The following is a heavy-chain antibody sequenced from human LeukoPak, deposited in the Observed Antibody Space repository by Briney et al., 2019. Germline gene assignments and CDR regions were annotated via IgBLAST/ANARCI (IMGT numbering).Heavy chain of an antibody. CDR1: GFTFSSYA. D-gene: IGHD6-19*01. Sequence: GGSLRLPCAASGFTFSSYAMHWVRQAPGKGLEWVAVISYDGSNKYYADSVKGRFTISRDNSKNTLYLQMNSLRAEDTAVYYCAREGVWYSLDYWGQGTLVTVSS. CDR2: ISYDGSNK. V-gene: IGHV3-30-3*01. CDR3: AREGVWYSLDY. J-gene: IGHJ4*02.